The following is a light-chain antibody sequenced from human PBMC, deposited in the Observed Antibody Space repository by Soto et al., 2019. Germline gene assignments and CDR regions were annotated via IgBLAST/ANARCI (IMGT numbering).Light chain of an antibody. CDR1: SSDVGPFNY. CDR3: SSYTTRNTEV. Sequence: QSAMTQPASVSGSPGRSISMSCIGTSSDVGPFNYVSWYQHHPGKAPQLIIYDVTSRPSGVSNRFSASKSGNTASLTISGLQAEDEAEYYCSSYTTRNTEVFGTGTKVTVL. V-gene: IGLV2-14*03. CDR2: DVT. J-gene: IGLJ1*01.